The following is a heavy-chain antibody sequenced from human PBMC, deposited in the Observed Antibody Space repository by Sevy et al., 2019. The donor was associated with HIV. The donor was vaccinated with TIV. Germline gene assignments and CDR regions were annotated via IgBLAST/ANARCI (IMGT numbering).Heavy chain of an antibody. CDR2: IYPGDSDT. CDR3: ARRGIAVAGMTYYYGMDV. CDR1: GYSFTSYW. V-gene: IGHV5-51*01. J-gene: IGHJ6*02. D-gene: IGHD6-19*01. Sequence: GESLKISCKGSGYSFTSYWIGWVRQMPGKGLEWMGIIYPGDSDTRYSPSFQGQVTISADKSISTAYLQWSSRKASDTAMYYCARRGIAVAGMTYYYGMDVWGQGTTVTVSS.